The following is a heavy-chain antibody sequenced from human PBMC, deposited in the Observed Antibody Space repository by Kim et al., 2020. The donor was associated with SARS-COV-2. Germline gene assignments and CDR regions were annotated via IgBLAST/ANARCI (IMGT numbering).Heavy chain of an antibody. CDR2: INHSGST. D-gene: IGHD6-6*01. CDR1: GGSFSGYY. V-gene: IGHV4-34*01. Sequence: SETLSLTCAVYGGSFSGYYWSWIRQPPGKGLEWIGEINHSGSTNYNPSLKSRVTISVDTSKNQFSLKLSSVTAADTAVYYCARGFEGLGSSSASRTAHYDYWGQGTLVTVSS. J-gene: IGHJ4*02. CDR3: ARGFEGLGSSSASRTAHYDY.